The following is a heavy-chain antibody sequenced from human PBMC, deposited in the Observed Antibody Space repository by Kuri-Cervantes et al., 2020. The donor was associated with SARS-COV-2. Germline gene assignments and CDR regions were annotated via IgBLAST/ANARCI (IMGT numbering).Heavy chain of an antibody. D-gene: IGHD3-3*01. CDR2: INSDGSST. V-gene: IGHV3-74*01. J-gene: IGHJ4*02. CDR1: GFTFSSYW. Sequence: GGSLRLSCAASGFTFSSYWMHWVRQAPGKGLVWVSRINSDGSSTSYADSVKGRFTISRDNAKNTLYLQMNSLRAEDTAVYYCARDIVTVDYGFWSGYYGPSYFDYRGQGTLVTVSS. CDR3: ARDIVTVDYGFWSGYYGPSYFDY.